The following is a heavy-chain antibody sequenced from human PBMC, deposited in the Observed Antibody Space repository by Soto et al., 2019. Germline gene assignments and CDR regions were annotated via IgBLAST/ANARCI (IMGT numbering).Heavy chain of an antibody. J-gene: IGHJ2*01. Sequence: EVQLVESGGGLVQPRGSLRLSCAASGFTVSTNYMSWVRQAPGKGLEWVSVIYSGGSTYYADSVKGRFTISRHNSKNTLXLXMNGRGDEDTAVYYCTRDQPRAYWGGDCYADWYFDLWGRGTLVSVSS. CDR2: IYSGGST. D-gene: IGHD2-21*02. CDR3: TRDQPRAYWGGDCYADWYFDL. CDR1: GFTVSTNY. V-gene: IGHV3-53*04.